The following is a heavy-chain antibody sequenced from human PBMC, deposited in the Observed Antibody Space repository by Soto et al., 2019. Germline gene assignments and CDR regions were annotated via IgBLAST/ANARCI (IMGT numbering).Heavy chain of an antibody. CDR3: ARDRVFSGYSSGWYGIDY. D-gene: IGHD6-19*01. CDR1: GGTFSSYA. J-gene: IGHJ4*02. V-gene: IGHV1-69*13. CDR2: IIPIFGTA. Sequence: SVKVSCKASGGTFSSYAISCVRQAPGQGLEWMGGIIPIFGTANYAQKFQGRVTITADESTSTAYMELSSLRSEDTAVYYCARDRVFSGYSSGWYGIDYWGQGTLVTVSS.